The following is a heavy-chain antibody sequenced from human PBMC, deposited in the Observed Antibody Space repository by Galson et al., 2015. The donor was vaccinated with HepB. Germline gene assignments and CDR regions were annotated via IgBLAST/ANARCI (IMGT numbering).Heavy chain of an antibody. V-gene: IGHV3-43*01. D-gene: IGHD4-17*01. CDR1: GFTFDDYT. CDR2: ISWDGGST. J-gene: IGHJ4*02. Sequence: SLRLSCAASGFTFDDYTMHWVRQAPGKGLEWVSLISWDGGSTYYADSVKGRFTISRDNSKNSLYLQMNSLRTEDTALYYCAKDISGTTVTTFCFDYWGQGTLVTVSS. CDR3: AKDISGTTVTTFCFDY.